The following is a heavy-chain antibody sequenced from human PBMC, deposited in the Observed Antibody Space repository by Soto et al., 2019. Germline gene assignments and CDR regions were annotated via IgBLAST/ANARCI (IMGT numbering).Heavy chain of an antibody. CDR3: PTFLPRTCYDILTGYYNLHYLDY. Sequence: ASVKVSCKVSGYTLTELSMHWVRQAPGKGREWMGGFDPEDGETIYAQKFQGRVTMTEDTSTDTAYMELSSLRSEDTAVYYCPTFLPRTCYDILTGYYNLHYLDYLCQGXLDTVHS. V-gene: IGHV1-24*01. J-gene: IGHJ4*02. CDR1: GYTLTELS. CDR2: FDPEDGET. D-gene: IGHD3-9*01.